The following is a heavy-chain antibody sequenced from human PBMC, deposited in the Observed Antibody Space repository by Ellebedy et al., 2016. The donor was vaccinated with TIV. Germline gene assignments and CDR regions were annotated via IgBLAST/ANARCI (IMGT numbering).Heavy chain of an antibody. J-gene: IGHJ3*02. D-gene: IGHD3-3*01. CDR1: GFTFTTYS. V-gene: IGHV3-23*01. CDR2: ISGSGDLI. Sequence: GGSLRLSXAASGFTFTTYSMNWVRQAPGKGLEWVAVISGSGDLIFYADSVKGRFSISRDNSRNSLYLQLNSLRGDDTAVYYCAKDLGKGVTLDAFDIWGQGTTVIVSS. CDR3: AKDLGKGVTLDAFDI.